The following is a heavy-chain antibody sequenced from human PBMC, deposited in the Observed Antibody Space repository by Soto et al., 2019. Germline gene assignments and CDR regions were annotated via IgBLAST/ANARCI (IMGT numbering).Heavy chain of an antibody. V-gene: IGHV1-8*01. CDR2: MNPNSGNT. CDR1: GYTFTSYD. D-gene: IGHD7-27*01. Sequence: QVQLVQSGAEVKKPGASVKVSCKASGYTFTSYDINWVRQATGQGLEWMGWMNPNSGNTGYAQKFQGRVTMTRNTSISTAYMELSSLRSEDTAVYYCATLGSGYYYYYYRMDVWGQGTTVTVSS. CDR3: ATLGSGYYYYYYRMDV. J-gene: IGHJ6*02.